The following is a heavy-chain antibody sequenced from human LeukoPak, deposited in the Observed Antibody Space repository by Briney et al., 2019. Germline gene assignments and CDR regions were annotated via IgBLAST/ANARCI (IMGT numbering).Heavy chain of an antibody. D-gene: IGHD2-21*02. Sequence: QAGGSLRLSCAASGFTVSSNYMSWVRQAPGKGLEWVSIIYSGGSTYYADSVKGRFTISRDNSKNTLYLQMNSLRAEDTAVYYCARDSGGDSFDYWGQGTLVTVSS. CDR2: IYSGGST. CDR3: ARDSGGDSFDY. J-gene: IGHJ4*02. CDR1: GFTVSSNY. V-gene: IGHV3-66*02.